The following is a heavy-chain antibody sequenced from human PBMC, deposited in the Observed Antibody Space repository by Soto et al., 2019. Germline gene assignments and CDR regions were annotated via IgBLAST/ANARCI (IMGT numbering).Heavy chain of an antibody. CDR2: INPSGGST. CDR1: GYTFTSYY. CDR3: ARDFLSGLIDY. D-gene: IGHD3-3*01. Sequence: VKVSCKASGYTFTSYYMHWVRQAPGQGLEWMGIINPSGGSTSYAQKFQGRVTMTRDASTSTVYMELSSLRSEDTAVYYCARDFLSGLIDYWGQGTLVTVSS. V-gene: IGHV1-46*01. J-gene: IGHJ4*02.